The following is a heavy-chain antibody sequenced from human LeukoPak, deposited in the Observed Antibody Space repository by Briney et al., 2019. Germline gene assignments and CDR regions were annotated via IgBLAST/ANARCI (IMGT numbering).Heavy chain of an antibody. CDR1: GFIFSNYA. J-gene: IGHJ5*02. V-gene: IGHV3-23*01. CDR2: ISGSGGST. Sequence: GGSLRLSCAASGFIFSNYAMSWVRQAPGKGLEWVSAISGSGGSTYYADSVKGRFTISRDNSKNTLYLQMNSLRAEDTAVYYCAKDGQWLVGGNNWFDPWGQGTRVTVSS. D-gene: IGHD6-19*01. CDR3: AKDGQWLVGGNNWFDP.